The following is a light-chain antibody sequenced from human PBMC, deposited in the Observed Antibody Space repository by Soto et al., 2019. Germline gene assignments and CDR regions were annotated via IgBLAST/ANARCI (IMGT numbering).Light chain of an antibody. Sequence: AIRMTQSPSSFSASTGDRVTITCRASQGISSHLSLYQVKPGKAPRLMIYTHYYLESGVPSRFSGSGSGTDFTLTISSLQSEDFAVYSCQQYFSYPLTFGGGTQVEIK. V-gene: IGKV1-8*01. J-gene: IGKJ4*01. CDR2: THY. CDR1: QGISSH. CDR3: QQYFSYPLT.